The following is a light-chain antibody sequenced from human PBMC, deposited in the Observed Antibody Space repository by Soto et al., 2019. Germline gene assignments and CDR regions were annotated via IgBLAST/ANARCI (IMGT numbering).Light chain of an antibody. J-gene: IGKJ1*01. CDR1: QSVDND. CDR2: DAS. V-gene: IGKV3D-15*01. CDR3: QKYDSAPWT. Sequence: EIGMTQAPATLSLSQGDRATRSCIASQSVDNDLAWYQQKPGQPPRLLIYDASTRATGIPARFSGSGSGTEFTITINSLQPEDVETYYCQKYDSAPWTFCEGTKVDIK.